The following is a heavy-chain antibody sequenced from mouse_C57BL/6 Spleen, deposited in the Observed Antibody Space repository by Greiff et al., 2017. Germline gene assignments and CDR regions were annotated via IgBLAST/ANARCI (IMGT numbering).Heavy chain of an antibody. J-gene: IGHJ2*01. Sequence: QVQLQQPGTELVKPGASVKLSCKASGYTFTSYWMHWVKQRPGQGLEWIGNINPSNGGTNYNEKFKSKATLTVDKPSSTAYMQLSSLTSEDSAVYYCARSSYGSSLRDDYWGQGTTLTVSA. CDR2: INPSNGGT. CDR3: ARSSYGSSLRDDY. CDR1: GYTFTSYW. D-gene: IGHD1-1*01. V-gene: IGHV1-53*01.